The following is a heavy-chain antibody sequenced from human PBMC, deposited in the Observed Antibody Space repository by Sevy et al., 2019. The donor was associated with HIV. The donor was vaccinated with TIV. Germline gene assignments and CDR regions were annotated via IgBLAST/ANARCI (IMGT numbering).Heavy chain of an antibody. V-gene: IGHV3-7*03. J-gene: IGHJ6*02. Sequence: GGSLRLSCAASGFTFSNYWMSWVRQAPGKGLEWVANIKRDGSEKYYVASVKGRFTISRDNAKKSLYLQRNSLRAEDTALYYCARDCNSASCLWGLDVWGQGTTVTVSS. CDR2: IKRDGSEK. CDR3: ARDCNSASCLWGLDV. D-gene: IGHD2-2*01. CDR1: GFTFSNYW.